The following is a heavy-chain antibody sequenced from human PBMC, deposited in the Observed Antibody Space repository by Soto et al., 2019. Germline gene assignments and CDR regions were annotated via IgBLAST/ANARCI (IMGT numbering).Heavy chain of an antibody. CDR1: GFSLSTSGVG. D-gene: IGHD5-12*01. J-gene: IGHJ5*02. CDR3: AHRLRRRWLQLLSGWFDP. CDR2: IYWNDDK. Sequence: SGPTLVKPTQTLTLTCTFSGFSLSTSGVGVGWIRQPPGKALEWLALIYWNDDKRYSPSLKSRLTITKDTSKNQVVLTMTNMDPVDTATYYCAHRLRRRWLQLLSGWFDPWGQGTLVTVSS. V-gene: IGHV2-5*01.